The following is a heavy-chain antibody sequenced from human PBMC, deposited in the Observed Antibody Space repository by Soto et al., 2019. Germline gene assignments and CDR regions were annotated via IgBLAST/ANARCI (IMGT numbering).Heavy chain of an antibody. Sequence: QVQLVQSGAEVKKPGSSVKVSCKASGGTFSSYAISWVRQAPGQGLEWMGGIIPIFGTANYGQKFQGIVTITADESASTAYMELSSLRSEDTAVYYCASLIKQQLASNWFDPWGQGTLVTVSS. CDR1: GGTFSSYA. D-gene: IGHD6-13*01. CDR2: IIPIFGTA. V-gene: IGHV1-69*01. CDR3: ASLIKQQLASNWFDP. J-gene: IGHJ5*02.